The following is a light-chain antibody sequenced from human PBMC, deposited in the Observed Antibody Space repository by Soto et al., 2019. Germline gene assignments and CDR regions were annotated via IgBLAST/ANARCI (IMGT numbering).Light chain of an antibody. CDR3: QQYGSSPLIT. CDR2: GVS. J-gene: IGKJ5*01. CDR1: QRLSASD. Sequence: THSPDTVSLSTGQKATLSCRAIQRLSASDIAWYQQKPCQAPKFLIYGVSSRATGIPDRFSGSGSGTDFTLTISRLEPEDFAVYHCQQYGSSPLITFGQGTRLEIK. V-gene: IGKV3-20*01.